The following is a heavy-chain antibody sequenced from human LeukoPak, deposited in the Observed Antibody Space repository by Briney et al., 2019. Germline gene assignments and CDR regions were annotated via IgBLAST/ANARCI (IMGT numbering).Heavy chain of an antibody. CDR1: GFTFGSYG. CDR2: ISYDGSNK. D-gene: IGHD3-9*01. CDR3: AKRGAGYSFDY. V-gene: IGHV3-30*18. Sequence: PGGSLRLSCAASGFTFGSYGMHWVRQAPGKGLEWVAVISYDGSNKYYADSVKGRFTISRDNSKNTLYLQMNSLRAEDTAVYYCAKRGAGYSFDYWGQGTLVTVSS. J-gene: IGHJ4*02.